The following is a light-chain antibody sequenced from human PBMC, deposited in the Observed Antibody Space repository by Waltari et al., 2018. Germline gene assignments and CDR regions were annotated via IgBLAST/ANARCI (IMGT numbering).Light chain of an antibody. CDR3: QQYDSFLGT. J-gene: IGKJ1*01. Sequence: DIQMTQSPSILSASIGDRVTITCRASQDINIWLAWYQHKPGKGPRLLIYKASTLERGVSSRFSDSGAGTNFTLTISSLQPDDFATYYCQQYDSFLGTFGQGTKVDI. CDR2: KAS. V-gene: IGKV1-5*03. CDR1: QDINIW.